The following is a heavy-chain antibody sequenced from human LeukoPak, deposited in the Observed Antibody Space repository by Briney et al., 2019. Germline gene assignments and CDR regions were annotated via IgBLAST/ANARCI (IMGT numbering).Heavy chain of an antibody. CDR2: ISWNSGTI. CDR1: GFTFDDYA. Sequence: GGSLRLSCAASGFTFDDYAMHWVRQAPGKGLEWVSGISWNSGTIHYADSVKGRFTISRDNAKNSLYLQMNSLRTEDTAVYFCARDFSTWGQGTLVTVSS. D-gene: IGHD3-3*02. V-gene: IGHV3-9*01. J-gene: IGHJ4*02. CDR3: ARDFST.